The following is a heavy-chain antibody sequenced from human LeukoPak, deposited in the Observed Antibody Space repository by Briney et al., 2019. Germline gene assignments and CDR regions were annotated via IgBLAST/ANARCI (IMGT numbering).Heavy chain of an antibody. D-gene: IGHD5-24*01. J-gene: IGHJ4*02. CDR1: GFTVSRNY. Sequence: GGSLRPSCAASGFTVSRNYMSWVRQAPGRGLECVSVIYGGGPTYYADSVKGRFTTSRDNSKSTLFLQMNSLRAEDTAVYYCAKDPRVGSRVATPCHWGQGTLVTVSS. CDR2: IYGGGPT. V-gene: IGHV3-53*01. CDR3: AKDPRVGSRVATPCH.